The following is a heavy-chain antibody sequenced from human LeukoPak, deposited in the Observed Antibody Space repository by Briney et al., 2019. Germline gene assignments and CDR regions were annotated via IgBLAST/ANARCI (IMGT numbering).Heavy chain of an antibody. V-gene: IGHV3-21*01. D-gene: IGHD6-19*01. J-gene: IGHJ4*02. Sequence: PGGSLRLSCAASGFTFSSYSMNWVRQAPGKGLEWVSSISSSSSYIYYADSVKGRFTISRDNSKSTLYLQMNSLRAEDTAVYYCAKPHSSGWDYWGQGTLVTVSS. CDR2: ISSSSSYI. CDR1: GFTFSSYS. CDR3: AKPHSSGWDY.